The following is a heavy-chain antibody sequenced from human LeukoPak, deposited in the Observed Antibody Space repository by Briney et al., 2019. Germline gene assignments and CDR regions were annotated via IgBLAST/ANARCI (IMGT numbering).Heavy chain of an antibody. J-gene: IGHJ5*02. CDR3: ARRGSGSGSRIRKPMYNWFDP. CDR1: GGSISSSNW. D-gene: IGHD3-10*01. V-gene: IGHV4-4*02. CDR2: IYHSGST. Sequence: PSETLSLTCAVSGGSISSSNWWSWVRQPPGKGLEWIGEIYHSGSTNYNPSLKSRVTISVDKSKNQFSLKLSSVTAADTAVYYCARRGSGSGSRIRKPMYNWFDPWGQGTLVTVSS.